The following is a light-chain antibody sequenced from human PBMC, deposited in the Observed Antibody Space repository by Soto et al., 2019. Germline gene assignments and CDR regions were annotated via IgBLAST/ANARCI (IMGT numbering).Light chain of an antibody. Sequence: EFVSTQSLGTLSLSPGERATLSCRASQSVSSNLAWYQQKPGQAPRLLIYGASTRATGIPARFSGSGSGTEFTLTISSLQSEDLAVYYCQQYNNWPPWTFGQGTKVDIK. V-gene: IGKV3-15*01. J-gene: IGKJ1*01. CDR1: QSVSSN. CDR2: GAS. CDR3: QQYNNWPPWT.